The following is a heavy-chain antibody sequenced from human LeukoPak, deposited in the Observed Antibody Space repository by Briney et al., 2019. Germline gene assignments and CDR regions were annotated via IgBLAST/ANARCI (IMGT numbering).Heavy chain of an antibody. CDR1: GFTFSDYY. CDR2: ISSSGSTI. Sequence: GGSLRLSCAASGFTFSDYYMSWIRQAPGKGLEWVSYISSSGSTIYYADSVKGRFTISRDNAKNSLYLQMNGLRAEDTAVYYCARERDCSGGSCSILFDYWGQGTLVTVSS. CDR3: ARERDCSGGSCSILFDY. V-gene: IGHV3-11*04. D-gene: IGHD2-15*01. J-gene: IGHJ4*02.